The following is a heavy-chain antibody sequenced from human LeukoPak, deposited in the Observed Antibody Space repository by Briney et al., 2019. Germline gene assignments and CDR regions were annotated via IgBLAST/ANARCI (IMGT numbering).Heavy chain of an antibody. CDR2: ISAYNGNT. CDR3: ARDLPTVYGDYRDAFDI. D-gene: IGHD4-17*01. V-gene: IGHV1-18*01. J-gene: IGHJ3*02. CDR1: GNTFTSPG. Sequence: GASVKVSCKASGNTFTSPGISWVRQAPGQGLEWMGWISAYNGNTNYAQKLQGRVTMTTDTSTSTAYMELRSLRSDDTAVYYCARDLPTVYGDYRDAFDIWGQGTMVTVSS.